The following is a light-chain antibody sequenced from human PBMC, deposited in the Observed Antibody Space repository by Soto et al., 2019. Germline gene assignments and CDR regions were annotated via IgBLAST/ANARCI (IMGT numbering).Light chain of an antibody. J-gene: IGKJ5*01. CDR1: QSVSRY. CDR2: AAS. V-gene: IGKV1-39*01. CDR3: QQSYITPPIT. Sequence: QMTQSHSSLSALVGDRFTITCRASQSVSRYLNWYQHKPGKAPKLLINAASNLRSGVPSRFSGSGSGTDFTLTIDGLQPEDFAVYYCQQSYITPPITFGQGTLLEIK.